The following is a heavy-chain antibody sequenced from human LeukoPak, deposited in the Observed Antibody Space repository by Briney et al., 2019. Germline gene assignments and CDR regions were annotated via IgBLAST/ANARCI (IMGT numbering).Heavy chain of an antibody. Sequence: PGGSLRLSCAASGFTFSSYSMNWVRQAPGKGMEWVSYISSSSSTIYYADSVKGRFTISRDNSKSTLYLQMNSLRAEDTAVYYCAKDRHAPGRYCSSITCFPFDSWGQGTLVTVSS. CDR2: ISSSSSTI. V-gene: IGHV3-48*01. CDR3: AKDRHAPGRYCSSITCFPFDS. CDR1: GFTFSSYS. D-gene: IGHD2-2*01. J-gene: IGHJ5*01.